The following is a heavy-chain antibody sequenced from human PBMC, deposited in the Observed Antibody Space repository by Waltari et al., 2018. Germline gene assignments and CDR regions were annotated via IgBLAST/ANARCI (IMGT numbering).Heavy chain of an antibody. CDR2: ISGSGGST. J-gene: IGHJ6*03. D-gene: IGHD6-6*01. CDR1: GFTFSSYA. CDR3: ANCPYSSSSDDYYYMDV. V-gene: IGHV3-23*04. Sequence: EVQLVESGGGLVQPGGSLRLSCAASGFTFSSYAMSWVRQAPGKGLEWVSAISGSGGSTYYADSVKGRFTISRDNSKKTLYLQMNSLRAEDTAVYYCANCPYSSSSDDYYYMDVWGKGTTVTVSS.